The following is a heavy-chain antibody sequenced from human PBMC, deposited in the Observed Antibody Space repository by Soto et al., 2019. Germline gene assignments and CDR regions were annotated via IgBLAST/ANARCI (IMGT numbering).Heavy chain of an antibody. Sequence: EVQLLESGGGLVQPGGSLRLSCAASGFTFSSYAMSWVRQAPGKGLEWVSAISGSGGTTYYADSVKGRFTFSRDNSKNTPYLQMNSVRAEDTAVYYCAKPATGWFSAFDIWGQGTMVTVSS. CDR3: AKPATGWFSAFDI. CDR2: ISGSGGTT. J-gene: IGHJ3*02. CDR1: GFTFSSYA. D-gene: IGHD6-19*01. V-gene: IGHV3-23*01.